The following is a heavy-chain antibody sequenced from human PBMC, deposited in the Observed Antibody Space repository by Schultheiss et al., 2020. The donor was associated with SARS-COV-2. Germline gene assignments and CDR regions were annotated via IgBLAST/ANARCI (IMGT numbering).Heavy chain of an antibody. V-gene: IGHV4-59*05. Sequence: SETLSLTCTVSGGSISSYYWSWIRQPPGKGLEWIGSIYHSGSTYYNPSLKSRVTISVDTSKNQFSLKLSSVTAADTAVYYCARHPRELGVPAAYFDYWGQGTLVTVSS. D-gene: IGHD2-2*01. CDR2: IYHSGST. CDR3: ARHPRELGVPAAYFDY. J-gene: IGHJ4*02. CDR1: GGSISSYY.